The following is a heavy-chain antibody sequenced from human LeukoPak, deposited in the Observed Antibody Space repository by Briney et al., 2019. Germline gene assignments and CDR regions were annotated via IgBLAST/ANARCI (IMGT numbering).Heavy chain of an antibody. Sequence: PSETLSLTCAVSGGSISSSNWWSWVRQPPGKGLEWIGEIYHSGSTNYNPSLKSRVTISVDKSKNQFSLKLSSVTAADTAVYYCARGRGVKYNSDRIYSFDYWGQGTLVTVSS. D-gene: IGHD1-1*01. CDR2: IYHSGST. V-gene: IGHV4-4*02. J-gene: IGHJ4*02. CDR1: GGSISSSNW. CDR3: ARGRGVKYNSDRIYSFDY.